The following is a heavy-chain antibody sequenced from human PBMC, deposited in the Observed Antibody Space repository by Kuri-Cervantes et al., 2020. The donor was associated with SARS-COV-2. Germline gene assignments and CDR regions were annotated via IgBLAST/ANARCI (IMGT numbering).Heavy chain of an antibody. J-gene: IGHJ6*02. CDR1: GFTFSGSA. V-gene: IGHV3-73*01. D-gene: IGHD4-17*01. CDR2: IRGKANSYAT. Sequence: GGSLRLSCAASGFTFSGSAMHWVRQASGKGLEWVGRIRGKANSYATAYAASVKGRFTISRDDSKNTAYLQMNSLKTEDTAVYYCSRSTVTSPLYGMDVWGQGTTVTVSS. CDR3: SRSTVTSPLYGMDV.